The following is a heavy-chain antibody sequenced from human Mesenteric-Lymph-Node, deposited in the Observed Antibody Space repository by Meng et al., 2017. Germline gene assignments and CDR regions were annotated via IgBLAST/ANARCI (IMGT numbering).Heavy chain of an antibody. V-gene: IGHV3-21*01. CDR3: ARVEGGRFEGSLDY. D-gene: IGHD3-10*01. Sequence: GSLKISCAASGFTFSSYSMNWVRQAPGKGLEWVSSISGSSSYIYYADSVKGRFTISRDSAKNSLYLQMRSLRAEDTAVYYCARVEGGRFEGSLDYWGQGTLVTVSS. CDR1: GFTFSSYS. J-gene: IGHJ4*02. CDR2: ISGSSSYI.